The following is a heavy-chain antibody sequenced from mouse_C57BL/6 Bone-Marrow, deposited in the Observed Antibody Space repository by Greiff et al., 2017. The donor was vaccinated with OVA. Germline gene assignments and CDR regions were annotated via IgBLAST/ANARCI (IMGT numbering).Heavy chain of an antibody. V-gene: IGHV5-6*01. Sequence: EVQLVESGGDLVKPGGSLKLSCAASEFTFSSYGMSWVRQTPDKRLEWVATISSGGSYTYYPDSVKGRFTISRDNAKNTLYLQMSSLKSEDTAMYYCARGGLGYGSSYYFDYWGQGTTLTVSS. CDR1: EFTFSSYG. CDR3: ARGGLGYGSSYYFDY. D-gene: IGHD1-1*01. CDR2: ISSGGSYT. J-gene: IGHJ2*01.